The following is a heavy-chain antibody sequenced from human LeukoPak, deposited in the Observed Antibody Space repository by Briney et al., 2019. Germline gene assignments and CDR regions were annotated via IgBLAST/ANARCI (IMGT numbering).Heavy chain of an antibody. D-gene: IGHD3-3*01. V-gene: IGHV3-7*01. CDR1: GFTFSSYW. CDR2: IKQDGSEK. J-gene: IGHJ4*02. Sequence: GGSLRLSCAASGFTFSSYWMSWVRQAPGKGLEWVANIKQDGSEKYYVDSVKGRFTISRDNAKNSLYLQMNSLRAEDTAVYYCAKEGFLEWLVNIDYWGQGTLVTVSS. CDR3: AKEGFLEWLVNIDY.